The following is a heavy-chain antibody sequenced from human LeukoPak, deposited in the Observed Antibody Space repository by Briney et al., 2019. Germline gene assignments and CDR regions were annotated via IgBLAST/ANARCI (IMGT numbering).Heavy chain of an antibody. V-gene: IGHV3-30*18. D-gene: IGHD3-22*01. CDR1: GFTFSSYG. CDR3: AKDPTHYRVWDYYETIGLSY. CDR2: ISYDGSNK. Sequence: PGRSLRLSCAASGFTFSSYGMHWVRQAPGKGLEWVAGISYDGSNKYYADSVKGRFTISRDNSKDTLNLHMNSLRAEDTAVYYCAKDPTHYRVWDYYETIGLSYWGQGTLVTVSS. J-gene: IGHJ4*02.